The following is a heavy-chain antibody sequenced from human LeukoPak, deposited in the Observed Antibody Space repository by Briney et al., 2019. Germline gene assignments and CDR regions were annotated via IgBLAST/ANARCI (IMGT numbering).Heavy chain of an antibody. CDR2: ISDIGSI. Sequence: KSSETLSLTCTVSGGSISSYYWSWIRQPPGKGLEWIAYISDIGSINCNPSLKSRVTISLDTSKNQFSLKLSSVTAADTAVYYCAGHHPRNTVDFWGQGTLVTVSS. D-gene: IGHD2-8*02. CDR1: GGSISSYY. V-gene: IGHV4-59*08. CDR3: AGHHPRNTVDF. J-gene: IGHJ4*02.